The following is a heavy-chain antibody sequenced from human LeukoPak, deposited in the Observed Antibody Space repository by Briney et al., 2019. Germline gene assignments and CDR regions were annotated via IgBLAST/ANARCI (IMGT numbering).Heavy chain of an antibody. Sequence: PGGSLRLSCAASGFTFDDYAMHWFRQAPGKGLEYVSGINNNGDSTYYANSVKGRFTISRDNSKNTLYLQMGSLTSEDTAIYYCARDYQTGFTGPGGDFWGQGTLVTVSS. J-gene: IGHJ4*02. D-gene: IGHD3-9*01. CDR2: INNNGDST. CDR3: ARDYQTGFTGPGGDF. V-gene: IGHV3-64*01. CDR1: GFTFDDYA.